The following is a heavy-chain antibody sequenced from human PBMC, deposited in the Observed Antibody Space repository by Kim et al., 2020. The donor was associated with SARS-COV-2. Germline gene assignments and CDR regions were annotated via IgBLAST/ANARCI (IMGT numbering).Heavy chain of an antibody. Sequence: GGSLRLSCAASGFTFSSYSMNWVRQAPGKGLEWVSYISSSSSTIYYADSVKGRFTISRDNAKNSLYLQMNSLRDEDTAVYYCAREGNDYGDYEGSGYFDYWGQGTLVTVSS. V-gene: IGHV3-48*02. J-gene: IGHJ4*02. CDR2: ISSSSSTI. D-gene: IGHD4-17*01. CDR1: GFTFSSYS. CDR3: AREGNDYGDYEGSGYFDY.